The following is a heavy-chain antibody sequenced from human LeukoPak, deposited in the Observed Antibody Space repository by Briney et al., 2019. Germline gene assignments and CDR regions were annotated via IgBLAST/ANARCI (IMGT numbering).Heavy chain of an antibody. Sequence: GTSLRLSCAASGFTFRSYGMHWVRQAPGKGLEWVAVIWYDGGNKYYADSVKGRFTVSRDNSKNTLYLQMNSLRAEDTAVYYCASDYDILTGYYIRAEYFQHWGQGTLVTVSS. CDR2: IWYDGGNK. D-gene: IGHD3-9*01. CDR1: GFTFRSYG. J-gene: IGHJ1*01. V-gene: IGHV3-33*01. CDR3: ASDYDILTGYYIRAEYFQH.